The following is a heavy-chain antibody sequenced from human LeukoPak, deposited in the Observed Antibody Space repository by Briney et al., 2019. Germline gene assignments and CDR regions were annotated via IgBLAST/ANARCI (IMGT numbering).Heavy chain of an antibody. J-gene: IGHJ4*02. Sequence: ASVKVSCKASGYTFTSYGISWVRQAPGQGLEWMGWISAYNGNTNYAQKLQGRVTMTTDTSTSTAYMELRSLKSDDTAVYYCARAGRYYYDSSGYYPTYYFDYWGQGTLVTVSS. D-gene: IGHD3-22*01. CDR1: GYTFTSYG. V-gene: IGHV1-18*01. CDR2: ISAYNGNT. CDR3: ARAGRYYYDSSGYYPTYYFDY.